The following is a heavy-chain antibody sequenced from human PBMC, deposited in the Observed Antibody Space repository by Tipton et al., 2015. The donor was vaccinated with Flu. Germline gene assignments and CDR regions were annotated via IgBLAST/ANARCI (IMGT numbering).Heavy chain of an antibody. J-gene: IGHJ4*02. CDR1: GGSFSNYY. Sequence: TLSLTCTVSGGSFSNYYWNWIRQPPGKGLEWIGSIDHSGTTYYNPSLKSRVTISVDTSKNQFSLKLSSVTAADTAVFYCASHSYSRGRAGHWGQGTLVTVSS. V-gene: IGHV4-59*08. CDR3: ASHSYSRGRAGH. D-gene: IGHD4-11*01. CDR2: IDHSGTT.